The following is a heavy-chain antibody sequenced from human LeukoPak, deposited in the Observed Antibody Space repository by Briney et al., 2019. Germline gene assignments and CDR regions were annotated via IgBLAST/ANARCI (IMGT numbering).Heavy chain of an antibody. J-gene: IGHJ5*02. Sequence: PSETLSLTCTVSGASVSSASYWSWIRQPPGKGVEWIAHIYNGVNTNYNPSLKSRVTISVDTSKNQFSLRLNSVTAADTAVYYCARSRAFNSGAFDPWSQGSLVTVSS. D-gene: IGHD1-26*01. CDR3: ARSRAFNSGAFDP. V-gene: IGHV4-61*01. CDR2: IYNGVNT. CDR1: GASVSSASY.